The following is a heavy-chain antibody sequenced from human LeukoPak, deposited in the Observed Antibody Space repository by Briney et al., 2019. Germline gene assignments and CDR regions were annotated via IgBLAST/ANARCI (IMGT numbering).Heavy chain of an antibody. D-gene: IGHD1-26*01. CDR2: ISAYNGNT. J-gene: IGHJ4*02. Sequence: ASVKVSCKASGYTFTSYGISWVRQAPGQGLEWMGWISAYNGNTNYAQKLQGRVTMTTDTSTSTAYMELSSLRSEDTAVYYCARDRRPYSGSYLCDYWGQGTLVTVSS. CDR1: GYTFTSYG. CDR3: ARDRRPYSGSYLCDY. V-gene: IGHV1-18*01.